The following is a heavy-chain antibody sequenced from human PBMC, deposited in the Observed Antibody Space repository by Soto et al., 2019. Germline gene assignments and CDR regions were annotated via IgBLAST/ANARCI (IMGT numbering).Heavy chain of an antibody. V-gene: IGHV3-30-3*01. CDR3: ASNVLGVGARPFDAFDI. Sequence: GGSLRLSCAASGFTFSSYAMHWVRQAPGKGLEWVAVISYDGSNKYYADSVKGRFTISRDNSKNTLYLQMNSLRAEDTAVYYCASNVLGVGARPFDAFDIWGQGTMVTVSS. CDR1: GFTFSSYA. D-gene: IGHD1-26*01. J-gene: IGHJ3*02. CDR2: ISYDGSNK.